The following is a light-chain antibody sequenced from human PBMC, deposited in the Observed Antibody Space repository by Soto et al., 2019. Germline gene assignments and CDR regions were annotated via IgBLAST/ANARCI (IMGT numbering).Light chain of an antibody. J-gene: IGKJ3*01. V-gene: IGKV3-11*01. CDR2: DAS. CDR1: QSVSNY. CDR3: QQRSNWL. Sequence: ENVLTQSPATLSLSPGERATLSCRASQSVSNYVAWYQQNPGQAPRLLIYDASNRATGIPARFSGSGSGTDFTLTISSLEPEDFAVYYCQQRSNWLFGPGTKGDIK.